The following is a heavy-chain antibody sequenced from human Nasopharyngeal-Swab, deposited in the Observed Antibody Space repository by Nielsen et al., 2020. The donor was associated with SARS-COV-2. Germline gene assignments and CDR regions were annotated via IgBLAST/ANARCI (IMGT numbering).Heavy chain of an antibody. J-gene: IGHJ4*02. CDR2: ISYDGSNK. CDR3: ARDLKGNYADSGDY. V-gene: IGHV3-30-3*01. CDR1: GFTFSSYA. Sequence: GGSLRLSCAASGFTFSSYAMHWVRQAPGKGLEWVAFISYDGSNKYYADSVKGRFTISGDNSKNTLYLQMNSLRAEDTAVYYCARDLKGNYADSGDYWGQGTLVTVSS. D-gene: IGHD4-11*01.